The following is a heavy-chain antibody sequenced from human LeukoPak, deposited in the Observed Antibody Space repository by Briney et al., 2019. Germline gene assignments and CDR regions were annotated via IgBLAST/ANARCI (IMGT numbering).Heavy chain of an antibody. D-gene: IGHD3-22*01. V-gene: IGHV3-23*01. Sequence: PGGSLRLSCAASGFTLRIYGMSWVRQAPGKGLEWVSTISGSGGSTYYADSVKGRFTISRDKSKNTLYLQMNSLSAEDTAVYYCARFERISGYWYYFDYWGQGTLVTVSS. CDR2: ISGSGGST. CDR3: ARFERISGYWYYFDY. CDR1: GFTLRIYG. J-gene: IGHJ4*02.